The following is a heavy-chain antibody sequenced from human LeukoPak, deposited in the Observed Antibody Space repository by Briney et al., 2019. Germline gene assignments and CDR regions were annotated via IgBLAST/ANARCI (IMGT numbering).Heavy chain of an antibody. V-gene: IGHV3-30*04. CDR2: ISYDENHK. J-gene: IGHJ4*02. Sequence: GGSLRLSCAASGSTFSNFAMHWVRQAPGKGLEWVAAISYDENHKYYADSVKGRFTISRDNSKNTLYLQMNSLRAEDTAVYYCARDLYCSGDSCYSGLKYWGQGTLVTVSS. CDR1: GSTFSNFA. D-gene: IGHD2-15*01. CDR3: ARDLYCSGDSCYSGLKY.